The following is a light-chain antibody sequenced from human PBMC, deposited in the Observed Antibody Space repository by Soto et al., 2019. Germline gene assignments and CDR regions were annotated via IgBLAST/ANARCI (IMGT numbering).Light chain of an antibody. CDR2: ATS. J-gene: IGKJ1*01. CDR3: QQYHTYTWT. V-gene: IGKV1-39*01. CDR1: QSISST. Sequence: DIQMTQSPSSLSASVGDIFTITCRASQSISSTLNWYQKKQGEAPKLLIYATSTLHSGVPSRLRGSGYGTEFTITISSMKNDDFETYFCQQYHTYTWTFGHGTKVDIK.